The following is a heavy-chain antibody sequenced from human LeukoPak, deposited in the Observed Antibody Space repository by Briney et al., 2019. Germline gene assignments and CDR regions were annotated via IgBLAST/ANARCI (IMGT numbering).Heavy chain of an antibody. J-gene: IGHJ4*02. Sequence: SETLSLTCTVSGGSISSGSYYWSRIRQPAGKGLEWIGRIYTSGSTNYNPSLKSRVTISVDTSKNQFSLKLSSVTAADTAVYYCARGYGGNSDLFDYWGQGTLVTVSS. V-gene: IGHV4-61*02. CDR1: GGSISSGSYY. CDR2: IYTSGST. CDR3: ARGYGGNSDLFDY. D-gene: IGHD4-23*01.